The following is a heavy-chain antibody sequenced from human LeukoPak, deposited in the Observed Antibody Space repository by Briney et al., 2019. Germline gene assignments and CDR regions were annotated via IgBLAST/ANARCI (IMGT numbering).Heavy chain of an antibody. CDR2: IIPIFGTA. CDR3: AFEGYCSGGSCPDQGY. Sequence: SVKVSCKASGGTFSSYAISWVRQAPGQGLEWMGGIIPIFGTANYAQKFQGRVTITTDESTSTAYMELSSLRSEDTAVYYCAFEGYCSGGSCPDQGYWGQGTLVAVSS. D-gene: IGHD2-15*01. J-gene: IGHJ4*02. V-gene: IGHV1-69*05. CDR1: GGTFSSYA.